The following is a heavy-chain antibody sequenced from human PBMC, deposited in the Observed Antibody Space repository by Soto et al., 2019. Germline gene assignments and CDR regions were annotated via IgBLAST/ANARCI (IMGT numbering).Heavy chain of an antibody. CDR2: MNPNSGNT. J-gene: IGHJ6*03. D-gene: IGHD6-13*01. V-gene: IGHV1-8*01. CDR1: GYTFTSYD. Sequence: ASVKVSCKASGYTFTSYDINWVRQATGQGLEWMGWMNPNSGNTGYAQKFQGRVTMTRNTSISTAYMELSSLRSEDTAVYYCARRRPAQQLYYYYYMDVWGKGTTVTVSS. CDR3: ARRRPAQQLYYYYYMDV.